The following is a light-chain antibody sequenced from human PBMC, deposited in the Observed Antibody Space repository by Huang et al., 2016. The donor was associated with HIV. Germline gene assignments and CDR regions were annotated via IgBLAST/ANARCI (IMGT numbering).Light chain of an antibody. Sequence: EIVMTHSPATLSVSPGERATLSCRASQSVSSNLAWYQQKPVQAPRLLIYGASTRATGVPARFSGSGSGTEFAPTVSGLQSEDFAFYYCQRYNNWPPWTFGQGTKVEIK. CDR1: QSVSSN. CDR3: QRYNNWPPWT. V-gene: IGKV3-15*01. J-gene: IGKJ1*01. CDR2: GAS.